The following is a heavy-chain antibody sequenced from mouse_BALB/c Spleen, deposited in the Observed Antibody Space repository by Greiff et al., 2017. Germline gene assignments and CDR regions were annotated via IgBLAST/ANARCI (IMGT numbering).Heavy chain of an antibody. J-gene: IGHJ1*01. Sequence: EVKLVESGPGLVKPSQSLSLTCTVTGYSITSDYAWNWIRQVPGNKLEWMGYISYSGSTSYNPSLKSRISITRDTSKNQFFLQLNSVTTEDTATYYCARDHYYGPHFDVWGAGTTVTVSS. CDR2: ISYSGST. D-gene: IGHD1-2*01. V-gene: IGHV3-2*02. CDR3: ARDHYYGPHFDV. CDR1: GYSITSDYA.